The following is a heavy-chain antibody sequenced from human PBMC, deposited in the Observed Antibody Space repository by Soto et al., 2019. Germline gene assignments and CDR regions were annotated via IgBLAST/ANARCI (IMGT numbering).Heavy chain of an antibody. D-gene: IGHD6-13*01. V-gene: IGHV3-23*01. CDR1: GFSFSSFA. Sequence: EVQLLESGGGLVQPGGSLRLSCAASGFSFSSFAMTWVRQAPGKGLEWVSVISGSDGSTYYADSVKGRFTISRDNSKNTLYLQMNSLRAEHTAVYYCAKDRERDAWYEDYWGQGTLVTVSS. J-gene: IGHJ4*02. CDR2: ISGSDGST. CDR3: AKDRERDAWYEDY.